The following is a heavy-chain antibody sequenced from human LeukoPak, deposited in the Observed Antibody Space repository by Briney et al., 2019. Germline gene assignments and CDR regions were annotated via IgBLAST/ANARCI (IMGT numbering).Heavy chain of an antibody. CDR3: VRDDDFYSIDF. V-gene: IGHV3-74*01. CDR1: GFTFRSHW. Sequence: GGSLRLSCVTSGFTFRSHWMHWVRQAPGKRLECVARIKNDATYADYGGSVQGRFTISRDNAKNTLYLQMNRLRAEDTALYYCVRDDDFYSIDFWGQGILVTVSS. J-gene: IGHJ4*02. CDR2: IKNDATYA. D-gene: IGHD2-21*02.